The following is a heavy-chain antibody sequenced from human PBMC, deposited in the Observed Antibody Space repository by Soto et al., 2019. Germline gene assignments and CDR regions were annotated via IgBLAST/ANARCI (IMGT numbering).Heavy chain of an antibody. D-gene: IGHD3-10*01. CDR1: GGSFSGYY. CDR3: ARPVYYGSGRNNWLDP. J-gene: IGHJ5*02. Sequence: SETLSLTCAVYGGSFSGYYWSWIRQPPGKGLEWIGEINHSGSTNYNPSLKSRVTISVDTSKNQFSLKLSSVAAADTAVYYCARPVYYGSGRNNWLDPWGQGTLVTVSS. CDR2: INHSGST. V-gene: IGHV4-34*01.